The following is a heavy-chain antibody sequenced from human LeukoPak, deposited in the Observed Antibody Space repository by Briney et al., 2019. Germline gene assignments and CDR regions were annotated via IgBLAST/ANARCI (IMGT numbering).Heavy chain of an antibody. V-gene: IGHV1-69*05. CDR1: GGTFSRHS. D-gene: IGHD5-12*01. CDR3: ARFAIVATITDFDY. Sequence: SVKVSCKASGGTFSRHSISWVRQSPGQGLEWMGGITPMFGTSDYAQKLQGRVTMTTDTSTSTAYMELRSLRSDDTAVYYCARFAIVATITDFDYWGQGTLVTVSS. CDR2: ITPMFGTS. J-gene: IGHJ4*02.